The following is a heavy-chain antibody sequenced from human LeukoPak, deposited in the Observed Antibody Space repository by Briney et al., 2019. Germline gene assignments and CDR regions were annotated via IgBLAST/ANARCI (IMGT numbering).Heavy chain of an antibody. D-gene: IGHD3-10*01. CDR3: AKDQTRNYYGPGSYDY. CDR1: GGTFSSYA. CDR2: IIPIFGTA. Sequence: SVKVSCKASGGTFSSYAISWVRQAPGQGLEWMGGIIPIFGTANYAQKFQGRVTITADESTSTAYMELSSLRAEDTAVYYCAKDQTRNYYGPGSYDYWGQGTLVTVSS. V-gene: IGHV1-69*13. J-gene: IGHJ4*02.